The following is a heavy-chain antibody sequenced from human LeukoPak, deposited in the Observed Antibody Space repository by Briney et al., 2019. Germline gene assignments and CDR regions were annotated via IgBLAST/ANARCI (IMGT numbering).Heavy chain of an antibody. D-gene: IGHD5-18*01. V-gene: IGHV4-59*01. CDR2: VDHTGST. CDR3: ARAEVDTAMGTNDAFDI. CDR1: DDSITMYY. Sequence: SETLSLTCSVSDDSITMYYWTWIRQPPGKGLEWIGYVDHTGSTNFNPSLNGRVSISRDTTKNLFSLRLRSVTAADTAVYYCARAEVDTAMGTNDAFDIWGQGTMVTVSS. J-gene: IGHJ3*02.